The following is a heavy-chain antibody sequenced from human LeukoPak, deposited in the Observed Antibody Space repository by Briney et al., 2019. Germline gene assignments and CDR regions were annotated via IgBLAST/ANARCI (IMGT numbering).Heavy chain of an antibody. CDR1: GFTFDDYA. CDR2: ISWNSGSI. Sequence: GGSLRLSCAASGFTFDDYAMHWVRQAPGKGLEWVSGISWNSGSIGYADSVKGRFAISRDNAKNSLYLQMNSLRAEDVVLYYCAKGYCSSTSCYPFDYWGQGTLVTVSS. CDR3: AKGYCSSTSCYPFDY. D-gene: IGHD2-2*01. V-gene: IGHV3-9*03. J-gene: IGHJ4*02.